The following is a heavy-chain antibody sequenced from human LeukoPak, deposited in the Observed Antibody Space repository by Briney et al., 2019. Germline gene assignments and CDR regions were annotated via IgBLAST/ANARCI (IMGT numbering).Heavy chain of an antibody. CDR1: GFTFGAYV. V-gene: IGHV3-23*01. CDR2: ITGSDGLP. Sequence: GGSLRLSCAASGFTFGAYVMSWVRQAPGEGLEWVSGITGSDGLPKYAESVKGRFTISRDNSKNTVYLHMNSLKAEDTAVYYCAKEHSYGPDWFVPWGQGTLVTVSS. CDR3: AKEHSYGPDWFVP. J-gene: IGHJ5*02. D-gene: IGHD5-18*01.